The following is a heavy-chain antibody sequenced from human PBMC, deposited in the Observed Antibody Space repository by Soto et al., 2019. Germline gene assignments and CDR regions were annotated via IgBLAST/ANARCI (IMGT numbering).Heavy chain of an antibody. CDR1: GYTFTGYY. D-gene: IGHD7-27*01. CDR3: ARDPGEQEANDAFDI. Sequence: ASVKVSCKASGYTFTGYYMHWVRQAPGQGLEWMGWINPNSGGTNYAQKFQGWVTMTRDMSISTAYMELSRLRSEDTAVYYCARDPGEQEANDAFDIWGQGTMVTVSS. V-gene: IGHV1-2*04. CDR2: INPNSGGT. J-gene: IGHJ3*02.